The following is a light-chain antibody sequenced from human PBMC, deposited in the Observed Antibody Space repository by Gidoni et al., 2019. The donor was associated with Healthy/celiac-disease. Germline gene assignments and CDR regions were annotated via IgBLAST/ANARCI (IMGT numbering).Light chain of an antibody. J-gene: IGKJ4*01. CDR3: QQRSNWPPLT. CDR2: DAS. Sequence: EIVLTQSPATLSLSPGERATLSCRASQSVSSYLAWYQQKPGQAPRLLIYDASTRATGIPARCSSSGSGTDFTLTISSLEPEDFAVYYCQQRSNWPPLTFXGXTKVEIK. CDR1: QSVSSY. V-gene: IGKV3-11*01.